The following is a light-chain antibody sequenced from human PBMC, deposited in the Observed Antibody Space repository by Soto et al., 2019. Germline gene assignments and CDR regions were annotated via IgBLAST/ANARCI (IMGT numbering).Light chain of an antibody. CDR3: QQYGSSPPRLI. Sequence: EIVLTQSPGTLSLSPGERATLSCRASQSVSSSYLAWYQQKPGQAPRLLIYGASSRATGIPDRFSGSGSGTDFTLTISRLEPEDLAVYYCQQYGSSPPRLIFGGGTKVEIK. V-gene: IGKV3-20*01. J-gene: IGKJ4*01. CDR2: GAS. CDR1: QSVSSSY.